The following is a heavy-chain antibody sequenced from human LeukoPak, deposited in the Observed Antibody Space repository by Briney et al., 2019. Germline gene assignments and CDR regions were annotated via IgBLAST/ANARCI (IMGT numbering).Heavy chain of an antibody. CDR3: ARDRGPRYCSSTSCSGNNWFDP. V-gene: IGHV3-11*04. CDR2: ISSSGSTI. J-gene: IGHJ5*02. CDR1: GFTFSDYY. Sequence: GGSLRLSCAASGFTFSDYYMSWIRQAPGKGLEWVSHISSSGSTIYYADSVKGRFTISRDNAKNSLYLQMNSLRAEDTAVYYCARDRGPRYCSSTSCSGNNWFDPWGQGPLVTVSS. D-gene: IGHD2-2*01.